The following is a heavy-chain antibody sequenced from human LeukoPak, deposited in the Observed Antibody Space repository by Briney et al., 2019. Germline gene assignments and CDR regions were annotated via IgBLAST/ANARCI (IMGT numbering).Heavy chain of an antibody. Sequence: GGSLRLSCAASGFTFSSYSMNWVRQAPGKGLEWVAFIRYDGSNKYYADSVKGRFTISRDNSKNTLYLQMNSLRAEDTAVYYCAKEGYYYDSSGYSARYYFDYWGQGTLVTVSS. CDR2: IRYDGSNK. J-gene: IGHJ4*02. D-gene: IGHD3-22*01. V-gene: IGHV3-30*02. CDR1: GFTFSSYS. CDR3: AKEGYYYDSSGYSARYYFDY.